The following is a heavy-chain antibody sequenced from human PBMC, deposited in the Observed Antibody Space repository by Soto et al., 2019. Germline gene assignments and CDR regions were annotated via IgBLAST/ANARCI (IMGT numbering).Heavy chain of an antibody. Sequence: SETLSLTCTVSGGSISSGDYYWSWIRQPPGKGLEWIGYIYYSGSTYYNPSLKSRVTISVDTSKNQFSLKLSSVTAADTAVYYCARVNYGDYGYSYGMDVWGPGTTVTLSS. V-gene: IGHV4-30-4*01. J-gene: IGHJ6*02. CDR3: ARVNYGDYGYSYGMDV. CDR1: GGSISSGDYY. D-gene: IGHD4-17*01. CDR2: IYYSGST.